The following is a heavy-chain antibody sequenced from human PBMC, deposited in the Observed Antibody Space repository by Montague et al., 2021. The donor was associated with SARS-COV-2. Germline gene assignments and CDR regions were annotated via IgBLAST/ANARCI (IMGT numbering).Heavy chain of an antibody. Sequence: SETLSLTCTVSGGSIDSFYWSWIRRPPGKGLEWIGCIFHSGRTYYNPSLKSRVSMSVDTSKNQVSLRLSSLTAADTAVYYRARGGYYDNTGYYSDYYYNMDVWGQGTTVTVSS. CDR3: ARGGYYDNTGYYSDYYYNMDV. J-gene: IGHJ6*02. D-gene: IGHD3-22*01. CDR1: GGSIDSFY. V-gene: IGHV4-59*01. CDR2: IFHSGRT.